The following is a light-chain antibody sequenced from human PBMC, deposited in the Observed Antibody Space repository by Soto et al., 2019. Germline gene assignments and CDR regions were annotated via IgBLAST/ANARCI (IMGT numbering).Light chain of an antibody. Sequence: DIQITQSPSSLSASVGDRVTITCRASQGISNYLAWYQQKPGKVPKLLIYAASTLQSGLPSRFSGSGSGTDFTLTISSLQPEDVATYYCQKYNSAPRTFGQGTKVEIK. CDR3: QKYNSAPRT. CDR2: AAS. V-gene: IGKV1-27*01. J-gene: IGKJ1*01. CDR1: QGISNY.